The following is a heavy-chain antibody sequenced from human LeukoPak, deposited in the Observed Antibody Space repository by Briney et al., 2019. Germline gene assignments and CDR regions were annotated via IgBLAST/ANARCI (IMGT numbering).Heavy chain of an antibody. CDR1: GFTFSSYD. D-gene: IGHD3-22*01. J-gene: IGHJ4*02. CDR3: AKGVYYYDSSGYYYFDY. V-gene: IGHV3-23*01. CDR2: ISGSGGST. Sequence: GGSLRLSCAASGFTFSSYDMSWVREAPGKGLEWVSAISGSGGSTYYADSVKGRFTISRDNSKNTLYLQMNSLRAEDTAVYYCAKGVYYYDSSGYYYFDYWGQGTLVTVSS.